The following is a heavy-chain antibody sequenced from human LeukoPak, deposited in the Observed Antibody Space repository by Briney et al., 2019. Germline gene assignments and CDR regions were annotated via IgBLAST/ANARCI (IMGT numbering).Heavy chain of an antibody. J-gene: IGHJ6*03. D-gene: IGHD2-2*01. V-gene: IGHV1-18*01. Sequence: ASVKVPCKASGYTFTSYGISWVRQAPGQGLEWMGWISAYNGNTNYAQKLQGRVTMTTDTSTSTAYMELRSLRSDDTAVYYCARDCTSTSCPYYYYYYYMDVWGKGTTVTVSS. CDR1: GYTFTSYG. CDR2: ISAYNGNT. CDR3: ARDCTSTSCPYYYYYYYMDV.